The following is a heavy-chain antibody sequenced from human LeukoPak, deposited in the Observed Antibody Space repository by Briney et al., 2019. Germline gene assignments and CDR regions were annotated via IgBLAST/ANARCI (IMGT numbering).Heavy chain of an antibody. Sequence: PSETLSLTCAVSGVSINSHYWSWLRQSPGRRLEWIGHISDKGTTKYNPSLKSRVIISADTSKNHLSLNLTSVFAADTAIYYCARRDAGWNYCDYWGQGILVTVSS. V-gene: IGHV4-59*08. CDR2: ISDKGTT. CDR1: GVSINSHY. D-gene: IGHD6-19*01. J-gene: IGHJ4*02. CDR3: ARRDAGWNYCDY.